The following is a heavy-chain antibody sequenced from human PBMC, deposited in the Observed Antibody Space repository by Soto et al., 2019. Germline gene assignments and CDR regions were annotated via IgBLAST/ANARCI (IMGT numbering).Heavy chain of an antibody. CDR3: AKVGHYYDSSGYYQPQYYFDY. Sequence: GGSLRLSCAASGFTFSSYAMSWVRQAPGKGLEWVSAISGSGGSTYYADSVKGRFTISRDNSKNTLYLQMNSLRAEDTAVYYCAKVGHYYDSSGYYQPQYYFDYWGQGTLVTVSS. V-gene: IGHV3-23*01. D-gene: IGHD3-22*01. CDR2: ISGSGGST. CDR1: GFTFSSYA. J-gene: IGHJ4*02.